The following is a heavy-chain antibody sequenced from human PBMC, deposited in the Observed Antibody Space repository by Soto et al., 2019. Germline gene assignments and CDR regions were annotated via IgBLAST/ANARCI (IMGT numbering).Heavy chain of an antibody. CDR1: GGSISSGGYY. D-gene: IGHD3-3*01. Sequence: SETLSLTCTISGGSISSGGYYWSWIRHHPGKGLEWIGYIYYSGSTYYNPSLKSRVTISVYTSKNQFSLKLSSVTAADTAVYYCARLGAAYGMDVWGKVTRVAVSS. J-gene: IGHJ6*04. CDR2: IYYSGST. CDR3: ARLGAAYGMDV. V-gene: IGHV4-31*03.